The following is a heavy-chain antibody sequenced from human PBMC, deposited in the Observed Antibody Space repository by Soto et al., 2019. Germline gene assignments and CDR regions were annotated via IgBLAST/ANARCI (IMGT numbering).Heavy chain of an antibody. CDR3: ARESAYSGYGGQFDY. D-gene: IGHD5-12*01. CDR1: GYTFTSYG. Sequence: QVQLVQSGAEVKKPGASVKVSCKASGYTFTSYGISWVRQAPGQGLEWMGWISAYNGNTNYAQKLQDRVTMTTDTSTSTAYMELRSLRADDTAVYYCARESAYSGYGGQFDYWGQGTLVTVSS. J-gene: IGHJ4*02. CDR2: ISAYNGNT. V-gene: IGHV1-18*01.